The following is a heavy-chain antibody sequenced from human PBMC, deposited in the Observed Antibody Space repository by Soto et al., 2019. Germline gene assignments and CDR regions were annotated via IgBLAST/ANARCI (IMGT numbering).Heavy chain of an antibody. CDR3: AKGKGMNYYYGLDV. V-gene: IGHV3-30*18. J-gene: IGHJ6*02. Sequence: GGSLRLSWAASGFTISSYGMHWVRQAPCKGLEWVAVVPYDGSNKYYADSVKGRFTISRDNSKNTLNLQMNSLRAEDTAVYYCAKGKGMNYYYGLDVWGQGTTVTVSS. CDR1: GFTISSYG. D-gene: IGHD3-10*01. CDR2: VPYDGSNK.